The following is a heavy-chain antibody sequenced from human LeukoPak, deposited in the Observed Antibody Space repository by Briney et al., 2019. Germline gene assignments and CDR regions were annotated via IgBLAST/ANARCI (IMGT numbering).Heavy chain of an antibody. V-gene: IGHV1-69*13. Sequence: ASVKVSCKAPGGTFSSYAISWVRQAPGQGLEWMGGIIPIFGTANYAQKFQGRVTITADESTSTAYMELSSLRSEDTAVYYCARVRSSFAEGYYYYGMDVWGQGTTVTVSS. J-gene: IGHJ6*02. CDR1: GGTFSSYA. D-gene: IGHD3-3*01. CDR2: IIPIFGTA. CDR3: ARVRSSFAEGYYYYGMDV.